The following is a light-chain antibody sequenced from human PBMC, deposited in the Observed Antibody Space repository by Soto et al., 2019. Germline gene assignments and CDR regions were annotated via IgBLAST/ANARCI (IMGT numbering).Light chain of an antibody. J-gene: IGKJ1*01. CDR2: AAS. CDR3: KQSYNTPWT. CDR1: QSISTN. Sequence: IQLTQAPSSLAASVVDRITITFLASQSISTNLNWYQQKPGKAPKLLIYAASSLQSGVTSRFSGSVSGTDFTLTISSMQPEDFATYYCKQSYNTPWTVGKGNQVDLK. V-gene: IGKV1-39*01.